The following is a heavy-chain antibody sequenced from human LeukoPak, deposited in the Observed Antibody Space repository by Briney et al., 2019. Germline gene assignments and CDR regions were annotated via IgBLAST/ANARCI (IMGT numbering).Heavy chain of an antibody. V-gene: IGHV1-69*04. D-gene: IGHD3-16*02. CDR2: IIPILGIA. J-gene: IGHJ4*02. CDR1: GGTFSSYA. CDR3: ARRKYDYVWGSYRYYFDH. Sequence: SVKVSCKASGGTFSSYAISWVRQAPGQGLEWMGRIIPILGIANYAQKFQGRVTITADKSTSTAYMELSSLRSEDTAVYYCARRKYDYVWGSYRYYFDHWGQGTLVTVSS.